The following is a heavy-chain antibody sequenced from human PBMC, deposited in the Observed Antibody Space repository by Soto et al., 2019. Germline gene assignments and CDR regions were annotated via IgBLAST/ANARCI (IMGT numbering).Heavy chain of an antibody. CDR2: MSGGGSNT. V-gene: IGHV3-23*01. D-gene: IGHD4-4*01. CDR3: AKDSNKYSSSLRGRYFDY. CDR1: GFPFSSYV. J-gene: IGHJ4*02. Sequence: GGSLRLSCAASGFPFSSYVMSWVRQAPGKGLEWVSGMSGGGSNTFYADSVKGRFTIPRDNSKNTLLLQMNSLGAEDTAVYYCAKDSNKYSSSLRGRYFDYWGQGIGVTVSS.